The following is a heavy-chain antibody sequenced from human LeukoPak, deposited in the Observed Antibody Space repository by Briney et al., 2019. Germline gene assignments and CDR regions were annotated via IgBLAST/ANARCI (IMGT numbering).Heavy chain of an antibody. V-gene: IGHV1-69*13. Sequence: ASVKVSCKASGFTFTSYDINWVRQAPGQGLEWMGGIIPIFGTANYAQKFQGRVTITADESTSTAYMELSSLRSEDTAVYYCARGDDFWSGSWFDPWGQGTLVTVSS. CDR2: IIPIFGTA. CDR1: GFTFTSYD. J-gene: IGHJ5*02. CDR3: ARGDDFWSGSWFDP. D-gene: IGHD3-3*01.